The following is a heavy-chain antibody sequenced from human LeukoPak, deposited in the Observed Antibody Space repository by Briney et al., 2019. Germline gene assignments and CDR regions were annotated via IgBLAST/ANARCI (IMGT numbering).Heavy chain of an antibody. D-gene: IGHD3-10*01. V-gene: IGHV4-38-2*02. Sequence: PSETLSLTCTVSGYSISSGFYWGWIRQPPGKGLEWIGSIYHSGSTYYNPSLKSRVTISVDTSKNQFSLKLSSATAADTAVYYCARRYGSGSSGTFDYWGQGTLVTVSS. CDR1: GYSISSGFY. CDR3: ARRYGSGSSGTFDY. CDR2: IYHSGST. J-gene: IGHJ4*02.